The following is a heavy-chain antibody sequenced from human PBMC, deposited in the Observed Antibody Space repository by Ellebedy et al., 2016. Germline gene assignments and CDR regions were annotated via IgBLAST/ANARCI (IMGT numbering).Heavy chain of an antibody. CDR2: VYYGVST. D-gene: IGHD4-17*01. J-gene: IGHJ4*02. CDR3: ARAPMSTVTPLDF. Sequence: SWVRQAPGKGLEWIGYVYYGVSTYYNPSLESRVRISVDTSKNQYSLNLGSVTAADTAVYYCARAPMSTVTPLDFWGQGTLVTVSS. V-gene: IGHV4-30-4*08.